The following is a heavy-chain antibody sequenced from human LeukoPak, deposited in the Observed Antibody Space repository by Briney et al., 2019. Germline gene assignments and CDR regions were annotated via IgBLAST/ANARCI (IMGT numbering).Heavy chain of an antibody. Sequence: ASVKVSCKASGYSFTGYFIHRIQQAPGQGLEWMGWINPKTGGTSSAQKFQGRVSMTRDTSINTAYLDLGSLRSDDTAIYYCVRESSNGFVRYAFDYWGQGTLVTVSS. CDR2: INPKTGGT. J-gene: IGHJ4*02. CDR1: GYSFTGYF. V-gene: IGHV1-2*02. D-gene: IGHD2-8*01. CDR3: VRESSNGFVRYAFDY.